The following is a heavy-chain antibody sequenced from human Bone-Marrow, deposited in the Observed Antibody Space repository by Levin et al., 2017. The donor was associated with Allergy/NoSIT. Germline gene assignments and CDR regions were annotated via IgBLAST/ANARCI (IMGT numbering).Heavy chain of an antibody. D-gene: IGHD2-2*01. Sequence: SQTLSLTCAVYGGSFSGSYWSWIRQPPGKGLEWIGEINHSGSTNYNPSLKSRVTISVDTSKNQFSLKLSSVTAADTAVYYCARIHGYCSSTSCQRYYYYYGMDVWGQGTTVTVSS. CDR2: INHSGST. J-gene: IGHJ6*02. CDR1: GGSFSGSY. CDR3: ARIHGYCSSTSCQRYYYYYGMDV. V-gene: IGHV4-34*01.